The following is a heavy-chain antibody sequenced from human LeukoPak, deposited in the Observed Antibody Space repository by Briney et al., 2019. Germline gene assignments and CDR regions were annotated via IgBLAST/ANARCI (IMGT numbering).Heavy chain of an antibody. CDR3: AKHDYSNYGAFDY. V-gene: IGHV3-23*01. CDR1: GFTFSSYA. CDR2: ISGSGGST. J-gene: IGHJ4*02. D-gene: IGHD4-11*01. Sequence: AGGSLRLSCAASGFTFSSYAMSWVRQAPGKGLEWVSAISGSGGSTYYADSVKGRFTISRDNSKNTLYLQMNSLRAEDTAVYYRAKHDYSNYGAFDYWGQGTLVTVSS.